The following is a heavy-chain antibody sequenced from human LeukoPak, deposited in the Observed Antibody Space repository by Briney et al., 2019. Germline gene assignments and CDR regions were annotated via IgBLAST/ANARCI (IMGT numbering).Heavy chain of an antibody. J-gene: IGHJ4*02. CDR1: GYTFNSYY. Sequence: GASVKVSCKASGYTFNSYYMHWVRQAPVQGLEWMGIINPSGGSTSYAQKFQGRVTMTRDTSTSTVYMELSSLRSEDTAVYYCARESELSGWYVFWGQGTLVTVSS. CDR2: INPSGGST. D-gene: IGHD6-19*01. V-gene: IGHV1-46*02. CDR3: ARESELSGWYVF.